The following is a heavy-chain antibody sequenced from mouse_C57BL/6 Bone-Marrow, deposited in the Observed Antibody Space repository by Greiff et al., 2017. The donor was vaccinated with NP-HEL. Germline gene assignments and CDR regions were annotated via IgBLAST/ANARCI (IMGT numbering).Heavy chain of an antibody. Sequence: EVKLVESGGGLVQPGGSLKLSCAASGFTFSDYYMYWVRQTPEKRLEWVAYISNGGGSTYYPDTVKGRFTISRDNAKNTLYLQMSRLKSEDTAMYYCARPYYSNYMFAYWGQGTLVTVSA. CDR1: GFTFSDYY. CDR3: ARPYYSNYMFAY. J-gene: IGHJ3*01. CDR2: ISNGGGST. V-gene: IGHV5-12*01. D-gene: IGHD2-5*01.